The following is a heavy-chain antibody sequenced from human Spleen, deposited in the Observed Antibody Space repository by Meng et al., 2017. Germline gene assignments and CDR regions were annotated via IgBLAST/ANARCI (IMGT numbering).Heavy chain of an antibody. D-gene: IGHD6-13*01. CDR3: ARDEDISAAGKLFGDY. Sequence: ASVKVSCKASGYTFPDYWLHWVRRAPGQGLEWMGRINPKSGDTHYAQRSQGRVTMTGDTYISTAYMELSGLRSDDTAMYYCARDEDISAAGKLFGDYWGQGTLVTVSS. CDR2: INPKSGDT. J-gene: IGHJ4*02. V-gene: IGHV1-2*06. CDR1: GYTFPDYW.